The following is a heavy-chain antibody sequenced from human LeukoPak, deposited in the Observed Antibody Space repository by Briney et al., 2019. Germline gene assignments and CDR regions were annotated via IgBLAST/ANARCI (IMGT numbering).Heavy chain of an antibody. CDR2: IYPGDGDT. CDR3: SRLRHTSRIYPNPPSY. V-gene: IGHV5-51*01. D-gene: IGHD2/OR15-2a*01. Sequence: GESLKISCKGSGSNFTTYWIDLVRQMPGKGLDWIGIIYPGDGDTRYNPSFQGQVSISADKSIDTAYLQWRSLKASDSAMYYCSRLRHTSRIYPNPPSYWGQGTPVTVSS. CDR1: GSNFTTYW. J-gene: IGHJ4*02.